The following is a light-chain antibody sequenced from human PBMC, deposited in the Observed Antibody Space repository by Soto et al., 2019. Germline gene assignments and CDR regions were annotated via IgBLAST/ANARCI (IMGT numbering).Light chain of an antibody. CDR3: SSYTSSTTSVV. CDR2: EAS. V-gene: IGLV2-14*01. Sequence: QSALTQPASVSGSPGQSITISCTGTSSDVGGHKYVSWYQQHPDKAPKVLIFEASNRPSGISNRFSGSKSGNTASLTISGLQAEDEADYYCSSYTSSTTSVVFGGGTQLTVL. J-gene: IGLJ2*01. CDR1: SSDVGGHKY.